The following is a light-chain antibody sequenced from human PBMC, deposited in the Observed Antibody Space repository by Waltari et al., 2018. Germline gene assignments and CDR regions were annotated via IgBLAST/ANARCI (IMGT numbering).Light chain of an antibody. CDR2: GAS. Sequence: EIVLTQSPATLSVSPGERAPLSSRASQSVSSNLAWYQQKPGQAPRLLIYGASTRATGIPARFSGSGSGTEFTLTISSMQSEDFAVYYCQQYNNWPPMYTFGQGTKLEIK. CDR1: QSVSSN. CDR3: QQYNNWPPMYT. J-gene: IGKJ2*01. V-gene: IGKV3-15*01.